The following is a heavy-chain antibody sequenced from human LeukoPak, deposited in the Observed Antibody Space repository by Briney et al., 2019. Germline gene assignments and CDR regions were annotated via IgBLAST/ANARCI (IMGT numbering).Heavy chain of an antibody. J-gene: IGHJ6*03. Sequence: GGSLRLSCSTSGFTFSDYYMTWIRQAQGRGLEWLSYISRSGNTIYYADSVKGRFTISRDNAKNSLYLQMDSLRADDTAVYFCARASDYYDSSGTNYYYYYMDVWGNGTTVTVFS. CDR1: GFTFSDYY. CDR2: ISRSGNTI. CDR3: ARASDYYDSSGTNYYYYYMDV. D-gene: IGHD3-22*01. V-gene: IGHV3-11*01.